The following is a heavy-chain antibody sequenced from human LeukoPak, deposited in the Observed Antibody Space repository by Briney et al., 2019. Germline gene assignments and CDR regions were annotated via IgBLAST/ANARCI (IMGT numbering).Heavy chain of an antibody. V-gene: IGHV4-39*07. CDR1: GGSITSNSYY. J-gene: IGHJ6*03. Sequence: PSETLSLTCTVSGGSITSNSYYWSWIRQPPGKGLEWIGEINHSGSTNYNPSLKSRVTISVDTSKNQFSLKLSSVTAADTAVYYCARGRGITMVRGVTSCYYYYMDVWGKGTTVTVSS. CDR3: ARGRGITMVRGVTSCYYYYMDV. CDR2: INHSGST. D-gene: IGHD3-10*01.